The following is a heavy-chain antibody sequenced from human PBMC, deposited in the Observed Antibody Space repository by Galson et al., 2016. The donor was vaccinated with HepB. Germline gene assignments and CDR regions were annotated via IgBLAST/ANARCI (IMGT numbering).Heavy chain of an antibody. CDR3: VCGYTYGSMLDY. CDR1: GDSVSSYSAV. J-gene: IGHJ4*02. Sequence: CAISGDSVSSYSAVCHWIRQSPSRGLEWLGRTYYRSKWFDDYAVSAKSRITITPDPSKNQFSLQLSSVTPEDTAVYYCVCGYTYGSMLDYWGQGTLVTVSS. V-gene: IGHV6-1*01. D-gene: IGHD5-18*01. CDR2: TYYRSKWFD.